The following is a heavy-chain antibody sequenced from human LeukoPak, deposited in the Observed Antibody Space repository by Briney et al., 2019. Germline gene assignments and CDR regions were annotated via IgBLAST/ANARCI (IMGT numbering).Heavy chain of an antibody. V-gene: IGHV3-21*06. CDR1: GFTFSSYS. CDR2: ISAGSTYI. CDR3: VGEGPRGYLDY. D-gene: IGHD6-13*01. Sequence: GGSLRLSCAASGFTFSSYSMNWVRQAPGKGLDWVSSISAGSTYISYAGSVKGRFTISRDNAENSLYLQMNRLGAEDTAVYYCVGEGPRGYLDYWGQGTLVTVSS. J-gene: IGHJ4*02.